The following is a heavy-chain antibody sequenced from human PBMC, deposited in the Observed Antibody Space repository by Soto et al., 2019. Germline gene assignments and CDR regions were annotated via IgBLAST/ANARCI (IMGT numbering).Heavy chain of an antibody. V-gene: IGHV1-18*04. J-gene: IGHJ4*02. CDR1: GYTFTSYG. CDR2: ISAYNGNT. D-gene: IGHD4-17*01. Sequence: GASVKVSCKASGYTFTSYGISWVRQAPGQGLEWMGWISAYNGNTNYAQKLQGRVTMTTDTSTSTAYMELRSLRSDDTAVYYCARERGSYGDYAWDYWGQGTLVTVSS. CDR3: ARERGSYGDYAWDY.